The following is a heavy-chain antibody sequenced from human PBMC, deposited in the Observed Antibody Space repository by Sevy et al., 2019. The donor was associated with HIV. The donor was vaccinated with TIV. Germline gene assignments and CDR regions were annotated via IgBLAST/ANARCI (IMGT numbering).Heavy chain of an antibody. Sequence: GGSLRLSCAASGFTFSSYSMNWVRQAPGKGLEWVSYISSSSSTIYYADSVKGRFTISRDNAKNSLYLQMNSLRDEDTAGYYCARGFNSGGYDVADYWGQGTLVTVSS. V-gene: IGHV3-48*02. CDR3: ARGFNSGGYDVADY. D-gene: IGHD6-19*01. J-gene: IGHJ4*02. CDR2: ISSSSSTI. CDR1: GFTFSSYS.